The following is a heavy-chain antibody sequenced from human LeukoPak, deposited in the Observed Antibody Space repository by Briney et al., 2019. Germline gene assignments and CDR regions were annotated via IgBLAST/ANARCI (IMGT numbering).Heavy chain of an antibody. J-gene: IGHJ2*01. CDR1: GFTFSSYA. V-gene: IGHV3-23*01. CDR2: IGGTAGNT. D-gene: IGHD2-2*01. Sequence: GGSLRLSCAASGFTFSSYAFSWVRQAPGKGLEWVSTIGGTAGNTYHADSVKGRFTISRDNSKNTLYLQMNSLRVEDTALYYCANTGPAWDQVYWYFDLWGRGPLVTVSS. CDR3: ANTGPAWDQVYWYFDL.